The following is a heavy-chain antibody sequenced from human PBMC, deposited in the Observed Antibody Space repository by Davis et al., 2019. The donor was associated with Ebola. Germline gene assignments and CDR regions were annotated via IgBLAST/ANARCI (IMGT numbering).Heavy chain of an antibody. CDR3: ARGRIAARPVARLGWFDP. CDR2: IIPIFGTA. V-gene: IGHV1-69*06. CDR1: AGTFSSYA. D-gene: IGHD6-6*01. J-gene: IGHJ5*02. Sequence: SVKVSCKASAGTFSSYAISWVRQAPGQGLEWMGGIIPIFGTANYAQKFQGRVTITADKSTSTAYMELSSLRSEDTAVYYCARGRIAARPVARLGWFDPWGQGTLVTVSS.